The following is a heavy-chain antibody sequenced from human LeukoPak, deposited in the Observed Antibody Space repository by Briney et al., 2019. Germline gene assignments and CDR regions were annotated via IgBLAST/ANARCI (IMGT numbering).Heavy chain of an antibody. J-gene: IGHJ5*02. CDR3: TRDSGTTGEVKFDP. D-gene: IGHD3-10*01. V-gene: IGHV4-34*01. CDR1: GESFSGYY. CDR2: INQSGSI. Sequence: TSETLSLTCAVYGESFSGYYWSWIRQPPGRGLEWIGEINQSGSIHYSPSLKSRVIISIDTSKNQFSLRLTSVTAADTAMYYCTRDSGTTGEVKFDPWGQGTLVTVSS.